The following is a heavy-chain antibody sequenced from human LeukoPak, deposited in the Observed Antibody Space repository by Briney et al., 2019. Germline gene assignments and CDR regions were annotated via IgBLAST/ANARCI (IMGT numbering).Heavy chain of an antibody. CDR1: GGSFSGYY. CDR3: AIRIGAAAGIDY. J-gene: IGHJ4*02. V-gene: IGHV4-34*01. Sequence: SETLSLTSAVYGGSFSGYYWSWIRQPPGKGLEWIGEINHSGSTNYNPSLKSRVTISVDTSKNQFSLKLSSVTAADTAVYYCAIRIGAAAGIDYWGQGTLVTVSS. CDR2: INHSGST. D-gene: IGHD6-13*01.